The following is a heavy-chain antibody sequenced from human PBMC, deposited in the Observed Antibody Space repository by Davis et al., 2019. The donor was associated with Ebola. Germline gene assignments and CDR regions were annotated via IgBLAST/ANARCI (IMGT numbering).Heavy chain of an antibody. D-gene: IGHD5-18*01. J-gene: IGHJ4*02. CDR3: ATYGYSYGYTHFDY. Sequence: ASVKVSCKVSGYTLTELSMHWVRQAPGKGLEWMGGFDPEDGETIYAQKFQGRVTMTEDTSTDTAYMELSSLRSEDTAVYYCATYGYSYGYTHFDYWGQGTLVTVSS. V-gene: IGHV1-24*01. CDR1: GYTLTELS. CDR2: FDPEDGET.